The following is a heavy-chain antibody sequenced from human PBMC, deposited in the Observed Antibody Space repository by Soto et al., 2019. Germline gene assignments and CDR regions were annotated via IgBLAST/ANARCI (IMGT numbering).Heavy chain of an antibody. CDR2: IYYSGST. CDR1: GGSISSGGYY. CDR3: ARSGAGMLTMVRAVPAFDI. D-gene: IGHD3-10*01. J-gene: IGHJ3*02. V-gene: IGHV4-31*03. Sequence: QVQLQESGPGLVKPSQTLSLTCTVSGGSISSGGYYWSWIRQHPGKGLEWIGYIYYSGSTYYNPSLKSRVTISVDTSKNQFSLKLSSVTAADTAVYYCARSGAGMLTMVRAVPAFDIWGQGTMVTVSS.